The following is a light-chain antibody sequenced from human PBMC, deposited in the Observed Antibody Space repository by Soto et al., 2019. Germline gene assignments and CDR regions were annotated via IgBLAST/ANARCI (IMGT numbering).Light chain of an antibody. J-gene: IGKJ2*01. CDR2: DAF. CDR1: QSVSSY. CDR3: QQRSNWPPEDT. Sequence: VLTQSPATLSLSPGESATLSCRASQSVSSYLAWYQQKPGQAPRLLIYDAFNRATGVPARFSGGGSGTDFTLTITNLESEDCALYFCQQRSNWPPEDTFGQGTRLEI. V-gene: IGKV3-11*01.